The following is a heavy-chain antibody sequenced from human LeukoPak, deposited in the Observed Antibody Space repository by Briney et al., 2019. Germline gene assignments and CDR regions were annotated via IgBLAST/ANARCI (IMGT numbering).Heavy chain of an antibody. Sequence: ALVRVSCKASGYTFSDYYIHWVRQAPGQGLEWMGWINPNSGGTHYAQKFQGRVTMTRDTSISTAYMELSRLRSDDTAVYYCARVGWAAPRVHFDSWGQGTLLTVSS. CDR3: ARVGWAAPRVHFDS. V-gene: IGHV1-2*02. J-gene: IGHJ4*02. CDR2: INPNSGGT. D-gene: IGHD6-25*01. CDR1: GYTFSDYY.